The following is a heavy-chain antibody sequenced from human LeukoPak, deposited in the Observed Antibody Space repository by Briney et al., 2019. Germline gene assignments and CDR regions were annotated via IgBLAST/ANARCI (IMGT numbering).Heavy chain of an antibody. CDR1: DSSITSTYY. CDR2: VFRLQTVRT. CDR3: ARVLHAPYLIDS. J-gene: IGHJ4*02. D-gene: IGHD2-8*01. V-gene: IGHV4-38-2*02. Sequence: PSETLFLTCTVSDSSITSTYYWAWFRQPPGKDLEWIATVFRLQTVRTFNNPSLESRVTVSLDPSQNQFSLNLTSVTAADTALYFCARVLHAPYLIDSWGQGTLVTVSS.